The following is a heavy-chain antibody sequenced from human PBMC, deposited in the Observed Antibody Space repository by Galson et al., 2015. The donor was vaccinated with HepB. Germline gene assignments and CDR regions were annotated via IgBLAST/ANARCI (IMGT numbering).Heavy chain of an antibody. D-gene: IGHD3-10*01. Sequence: SLRLSCAASGFTFSSYSMNWVRQAPGKGLEWVSYISSSSSTIYYADSVKGRFTISRDNAKNSLYLQMNSLRAEDTAVYYCAVNLGFGELFFDYWGQGTLVTVSS. CDR2: ISSSSSTI. CDR1: GFTFSSYS. V-gene: IGHV3-48*01. CDR3: AVNLGFGELFFDY. J-gene: IGHJ4*02.